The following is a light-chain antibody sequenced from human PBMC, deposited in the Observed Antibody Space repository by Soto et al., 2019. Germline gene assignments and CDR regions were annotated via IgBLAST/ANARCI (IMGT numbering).Light chain of an antibody. V-gene: IGKV3-15*01. CDR1: QSVSSY. Sequence: EMVLTQSPATLSLSPGERATLSCRASQSVSSYLAWYQQKPGQAPRLLIYGAYTRATGIPARFSGSVSGTEFNLTISSLQSEDFAVYYCQQYNNWPFTFGQGTRLEIK. CDR2: GAY. CDR3: QQYNNWPFT. J-gene: IGKJ5*01.